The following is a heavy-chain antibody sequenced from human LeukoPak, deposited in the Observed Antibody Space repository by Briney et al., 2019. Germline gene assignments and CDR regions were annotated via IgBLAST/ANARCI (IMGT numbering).Heavy chain of an antibody. CDR3: ARRYIAAPKRDWFDP. CDR2: IIPIFGTA. V-gene: IGHV1-69*05. CDR1: GGTFSSYA. Sequence: SVKVSCKASGGTFSSYAISWVRQAPGQGLEWMGRIIPIFGTANYAQNFQGRVTITTDESTSTAYMELSSLRSEDTAVYYCARRYIAAPKRDWFDPWGQGTLVTVSS. D-gene: IGHD6-6*01. J-gene: IGHJ5*02.